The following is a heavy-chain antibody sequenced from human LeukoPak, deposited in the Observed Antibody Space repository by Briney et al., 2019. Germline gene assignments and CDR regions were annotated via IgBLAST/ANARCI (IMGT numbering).Heavy chain of an antibody. V-gene: IGHV4-34*01. Sequence: SETLSLTCAVYGGSFSGYYWSWIRHNPSLKSRVTISVDTSKNQFSLKLSSVTAADTAVYYCARHFYSSSWYFDYWGQGTLVTVSS. CDR1: GGSFSGYY. CDR3: ARHFYSSSWYFDY. D-gene: IGHD6-13*01. J-gene: IGHJ4*02.